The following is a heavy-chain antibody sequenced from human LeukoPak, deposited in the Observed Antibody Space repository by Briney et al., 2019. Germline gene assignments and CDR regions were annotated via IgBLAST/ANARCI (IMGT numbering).Heavy chain of an antibody. D-gene: IGHD3-10*01. V-gene: IGHV3-23*01. CDR2: ISGSGDNI. Sequence: GGSLRLSCAASGFTFSNSVMSWVRQAPGKGLEWVSLISGSGDNIYYVDSVKGRFTISRDNSKNTLYLQMNSLRAEDTAVYYCAKAIDYYPYYFDYWGQGTLVTVSS. CDR3: AKAIDYYPYYFDY. CDR1: GFTFSNSV. J-gene: IGHJ4*02.